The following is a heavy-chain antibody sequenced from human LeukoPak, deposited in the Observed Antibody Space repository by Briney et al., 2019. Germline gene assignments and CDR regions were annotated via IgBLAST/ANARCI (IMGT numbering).Heavy chain of an antibody. CDR3: AKLGVARAAFFFDY. CDR2: ISYDGSNK. D-gene: IGHD2/OR15-2a*01. V-gene: IGHV3-30*18. J-gene: IGHJ4*02. Sequence: GGSLRLSCAASGFTFSSYGMHWVRQAPGKGLEWVAVISYDGSNKYYADSVKGRFTISRDNSKNTLYLQMNSLRAEDTAVYYCAKLGVARAAFFFDYWGQGTLVTVSS. CDR1: GFTFSSYG.